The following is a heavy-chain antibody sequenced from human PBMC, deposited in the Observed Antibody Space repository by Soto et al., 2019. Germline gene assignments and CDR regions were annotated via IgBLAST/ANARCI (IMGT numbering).Heavy chain of an antibody. CDR2: IKSKADGETT. D-gene: IGHD3-22*01. Sequence: EVRLVESGGALVEPGGSLRLSCAASGFIFTDAWLSWVRQAPGKGLEWVGRIKSKADGETTDYAAPVKGRFTISRDDSKNTLYLEMNSLKTDDTAVYHCKVIGYWGQGTQVTVSS. V-gene: IGHV3-15*02. CDR1: GFIFTDAW. CDR3: KVIGY. J-gene: IGHJ4*02.